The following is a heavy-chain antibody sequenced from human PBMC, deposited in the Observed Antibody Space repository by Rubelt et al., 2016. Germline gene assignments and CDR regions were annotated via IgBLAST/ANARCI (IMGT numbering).Heavy chain of an antibody. CDR3: AREPIREPTAIYLDS. J-gene: IGHJ4*02. CDR1: GFTFSDYA. Sequence: CATSGFTFSDYAMSWVRQAPGKGLEWVSVISNTGGVTYYADSVKGRFTISRDSSKNTLFLQMNNLRAEDTSVYYCAREPIREPTAIYLDSWGQGTLVTVSS. CDR2: ISNTGGVT. D-gene: IGHD1-14*01. V-gene: IGHV3-23*01.